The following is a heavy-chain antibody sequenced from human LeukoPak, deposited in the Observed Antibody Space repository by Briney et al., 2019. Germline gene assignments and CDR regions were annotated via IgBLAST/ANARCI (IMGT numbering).Heavy chain of an antibody. CDR2: ICDSGNT. D-gene: IGHD1-26*01. V-gene: IGHV4-31*03. CDR1: GDFISSGNHY. J-gene: IGHJ4*02. Sequence: SETLSLTCTVSGDFISSGNHYWSWIRQHPGMGLEWIGYICDSGNTYYNPSLNSRITMSVDTSKNQFSLKLNSVTAADTAVYYCAREHSRSSYFDYWGQGTLVTVSS. CDR3: AREHSRSSYFDY.